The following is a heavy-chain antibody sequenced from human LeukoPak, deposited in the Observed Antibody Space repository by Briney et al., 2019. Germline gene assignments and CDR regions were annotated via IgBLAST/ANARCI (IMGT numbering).Heavy chain of an antibody. V-gene: IGHV4-38-2*02. J-gene: IGHJ6*03. CDR1: GYSISSGYY. D-gene: IGHD3-3*01. CDR2: INHSGST. CDR3: ARKRRGTIKHYYYYMDV. Sequence: SETLSLTCTVSGYSISSGYYWSWIRQPPGKGLEWIGEINHSGSTNYNPSLKSRVTISVDTSKNQFSLKLSSVTAADTAVYYCARKRRGTIKHYYYYMDVWGKGTTVTVSS.